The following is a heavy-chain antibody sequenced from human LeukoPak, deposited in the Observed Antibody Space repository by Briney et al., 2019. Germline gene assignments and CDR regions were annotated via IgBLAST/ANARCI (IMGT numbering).Heavy chain of an antibody. CDR3: ARAIIAAATMRFDP. CDR2: ISAYNGNT. CDR1: GYTFTSYG. D-gene: IGHD6-13*01. V-gene: IGHV1-18*01. J-gene: IGHJ5*02. Sequence: GASVKVSCKASGYTFTSYGISWVQQAPGQGLEWMGWISAYNGNTNYAQKLQGRVTMTTDTSTSTAYMELRSLRSDDTAVYYCARAIIAAATMRFDPWGQGTLVTVSS.